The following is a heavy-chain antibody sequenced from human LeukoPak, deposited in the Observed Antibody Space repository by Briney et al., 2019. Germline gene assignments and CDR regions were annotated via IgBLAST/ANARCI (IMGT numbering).Heavy chain of an antibody. V-gene: IGHV3-23*01. Sequence: GGSLRLSCAASGFTFNRNAISWVRQAPGKGLEWVSTIGGSGDKTFYADSVKGRFTISRDNSKNMVHLQMNSLAGEDTALYYCVRRGDASSGWGDHDFWGQGALVTVSS. D-gene: IGHD6-19*01. CDR2: IGGSGDKT. J-gene: IGHJ4*02. CDR3: VRRGDASSGWGDHDF. CDR1: GFTFNRNA.